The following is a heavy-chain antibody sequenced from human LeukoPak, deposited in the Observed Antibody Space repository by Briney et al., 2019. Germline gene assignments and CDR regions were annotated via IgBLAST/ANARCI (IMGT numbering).Heavy chain of an antibody. V-gene: IGHV3-21*01. J-gene: IGHJ6*03. CDR1: GFTFSSYS. CDR2: ISSSSSYI. CDR3: ARDPGSSWYVVGSAMDV. Sequence: GGSLRLSCAASGFTFSSYSMNWIRQAPGKGLEWVSSISSSSSYIYYADSVKGRFTISRDNAKNSLYLQMNSLRAEDTAVYYCARDPGSSWYVVGSAMDVWGKGTTVTVSS. D-gene: IGHD6-13*01.